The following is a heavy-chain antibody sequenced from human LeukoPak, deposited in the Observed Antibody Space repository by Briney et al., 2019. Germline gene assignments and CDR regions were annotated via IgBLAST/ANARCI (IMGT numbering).Heavy chain of an antibody. V-gene: IGHV1-18*01. CDR3: ARDPQIAGDPLPFDY. Sequence: GASVKVSCKASGYAFTSYGISWVRQAPGQGLEWMGWISAYNGNTNYAQKLQGRVTMTTDTSTSTAYMELRSLRSDDTAVYYCARDPQIAGDPLPFDYWGQGTLVTVSS. CDR1: GYAFTSYG. D-gene: IGHD6-13*01. CDR2: ISAYNGNT. J-gene: IGHJ4*02.